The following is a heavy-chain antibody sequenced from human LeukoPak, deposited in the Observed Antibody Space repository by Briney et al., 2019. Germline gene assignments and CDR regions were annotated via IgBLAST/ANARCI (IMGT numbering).Heavy chain of an antibody. CDR3: ARGLLQGYDYAF. D-gene: IGHD5-12*01. CDR2: INPNSGDT. Sequence: RASVKVSCKASGYTFTGYYIHWLPHAPGQGLEWIGLINPNSGDTNYAHNFQGRVTMNRDTSISTAYMEVSRLTSDDTAVYYCARGLLQGYDYAFWGQGTLVTVSS. CDR1: GYTFTGYY. V-gene: IGHV1-2*02. J-gene: IGHJ4*02.